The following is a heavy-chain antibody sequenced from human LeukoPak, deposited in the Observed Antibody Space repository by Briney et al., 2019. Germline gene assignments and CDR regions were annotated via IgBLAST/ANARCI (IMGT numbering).Heavy chain of an antibody. D-gene: IGHD6-19*01. J-gene: IGHJ4*02. CDR2: INHSGST. Sequence: TLETLSLTCAVYGGSFSGYYWSWIRQPPGKGLEWIGEINHSGSTNYNPSLKSRVTISVDTSKNQFSLKLSSVTAADTAVYYCASGAVAGTGSVWGQGTLVTVSS. CDR1: GGSFSGYY. CDR3: ASGAVAGTGSV. V-gene: IGHV4-34*01.